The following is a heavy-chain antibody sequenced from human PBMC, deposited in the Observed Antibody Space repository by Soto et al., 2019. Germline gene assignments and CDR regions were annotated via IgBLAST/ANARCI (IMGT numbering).Heavy chain of an antibody. V-gene: IGHV3-11*01. D-gene: IGHD3-9*01. J-gene: IGHJ6*02. Sequence: PGGSLRLSCAASGFSFSDYYISWIRQAPGKGLEWISYISGDGTTVHYIDSVKGRFTISRDNAKNSLYLQINSLRAEDSAVYYCARDRYYYGMDVWGQGTTVTVSS. CDR3: ARDRYYYGMDV. CDR1: GFSFSDYY. CDR2: ISGDGTTV.